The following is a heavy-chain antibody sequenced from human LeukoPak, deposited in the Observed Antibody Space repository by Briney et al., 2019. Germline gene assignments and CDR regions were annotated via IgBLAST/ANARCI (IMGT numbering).Heavy chain of an antibody. D-gene: IGHD2-2*02. CDR2: ISPDDSDT. CDR3: ARLREDTGDY. Sequence: GASLQISCKGSGYNFTNYWIGWVRQLPGKGLEWMGIISPDDSDTRYSPSFQGQVTISADKSISTAYLQWSSLKASDTAMYYCARLREDTGDYWGQGTLVTVSS. CDR1: GYNFTNYW. V-gene: IGHV5-51*01. J-gene: IGHJ4*02.